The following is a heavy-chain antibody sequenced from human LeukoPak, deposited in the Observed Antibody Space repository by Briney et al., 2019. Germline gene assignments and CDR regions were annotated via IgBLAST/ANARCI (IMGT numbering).Heavy chain of an antibody. CDR3: AREEVEMATMWGAFDI. D-gene: IGHD5-24*01. CDR2: MYHSGST. J-gene: IGHJ3*02. CDR1: GYSISSGYY. Sequence: SETLSLTCTVSGYSISSGYYWGWIRQPPGKGLEWIGSMYHSGSTYYNQSLKSRVTISVDTSKNQFSLKLSSVTAADTAVYYCAREEVEMATMWGAFDIWGQGTMVTVSS. V-gene: IGHV4-38-2*02.